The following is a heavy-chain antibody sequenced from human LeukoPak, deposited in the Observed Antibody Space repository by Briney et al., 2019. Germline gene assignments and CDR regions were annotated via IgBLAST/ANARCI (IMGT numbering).Heavy chain of an antibody. CDR1: GFRFSSYE. D-gene: IGHD3-16*01. J-gene: IGHJ3*02. V-gene: IGHV3-13*01. Sequence: GGSLRLFCAASGFRFSSYEMHWVRQATGKGLEWVSAIGTVGDTYYPDSVKGRFTISREDAKNSLYLQMSSLRAGDTAVYYCVRDLTGENAFDIWGQGTMVTVSS. CDR3: VRDLTGENAFDI. CDR2: IGTVGDT.